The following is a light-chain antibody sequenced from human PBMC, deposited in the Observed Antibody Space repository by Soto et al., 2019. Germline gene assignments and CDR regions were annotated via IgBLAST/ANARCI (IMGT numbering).Light chain of an antibody. Sequence: QSVLTQPPSASGSPGQSVTISCTGTSSDVGGYNYVSWYQQHPGKAPKLMIYEVSKRPSGVPDRFSGSKSGNTASLIVSGLQAEDEADYYCSSFAGSVYVFGTGTKVT. J-gene: IGLJ1*01. CDR2: EVS. CDR3: SSFAGSVYV. CDR1: SSDVGGYNY. V-gene: IGLV2-8*01.